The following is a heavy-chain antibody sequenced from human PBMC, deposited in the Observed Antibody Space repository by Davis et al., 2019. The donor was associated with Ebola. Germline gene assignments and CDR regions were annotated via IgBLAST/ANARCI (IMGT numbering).Heavy chain of an antibody. CDR3: ARHTPNSYGSMNYYYGMDV. D-gene: IGHD5-18*01. J-gene: IGHJ6*02. V-gene: IGHV4-59*08. CDR1: GGSFSGYY. CDR2: IYYSGST. Sequence: MPSETLFLTCTVYGGSFSGYYWSWIRQPPGKGLEWIGYIYYSGSTNYNPSLKSRVTISVDTSKNQFSLKLSSVTAADTAVYYCARHTPNSYGSMNYYYGMDVWGQGTTVTVSS.